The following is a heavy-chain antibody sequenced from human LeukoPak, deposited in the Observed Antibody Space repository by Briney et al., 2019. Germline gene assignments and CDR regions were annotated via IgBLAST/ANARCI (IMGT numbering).Heavy chain of an antibody. CDR1: GYTFTSYD. V-gene: IGHV1-8*01. CDR3: ARRGIAAAGTLEFDY. CDR2: MNPNSGNT. D-gene: IGHD6-13*01. J-gene: IGHJ4*02. Sequence: GASVKVSCKASGYTFTSYDINWVRQATGQGLEWMGWMNPNSGNTGYAQKFQGRATMTRNTSISTAYMELSSLRSEDTAVYYCARRGIAAAGTLEFDYWGQGTLVTVSS.